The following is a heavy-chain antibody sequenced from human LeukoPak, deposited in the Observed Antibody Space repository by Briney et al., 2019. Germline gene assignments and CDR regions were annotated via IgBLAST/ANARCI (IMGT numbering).Heavy chain of an antibody. D-gene: IGHD3-22*01. Sequence: GRSLRLSCAASGFTFSSYGMHWVRQAPGNGLDWVAFIRYDGSNKYYADSVKGRFTISRDNSKNTLYLQMNSLRAEDTAVYYCAKEGRKGYYYDSSGYYLGYWGQGTLVTVSS. CDR2: IRYDGSNK. CDR1: GFTFSSYG. J-gene: IGHJ4*02. V-gene: IGHV3-30*02. CDR3: AKEGRKGYYYDSSGYYLGY.